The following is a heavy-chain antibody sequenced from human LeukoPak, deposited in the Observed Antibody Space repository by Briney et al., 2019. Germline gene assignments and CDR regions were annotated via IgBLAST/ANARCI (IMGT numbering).Heavy chain of an antibody. CDR1: GYSISSGYY. D-gene: IGHD1-14*01. Sequence: PSETLSLTCTVSGYSISSGYYWGWIRQPPGKGLEWIGSIYHRGSTYYNPSLKSRVTISVDTSKNQFYLKLSSVTAADTAVYYCARDREPMGVLDAFDIWGQGTIVTVSS. CDR3: ARDREPMGVLDAFDI. CDR2: IYHRGST. V-gene: IGHV4-38-2*02. J-gene: IGHJ3*02.